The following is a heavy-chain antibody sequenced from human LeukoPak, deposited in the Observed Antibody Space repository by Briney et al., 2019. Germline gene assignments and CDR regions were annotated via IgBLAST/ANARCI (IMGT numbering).Heavy chain of an antibody. J-gene: IGHJ4*02. V-gene: IGHV3-9*01. CDR1: GFTFDDYA. CDR3: ARGDGYNLIDY. Sequence: PGGSLRLSCAAPGFTFDDYAMHWVRQAPGKGLEWVSGISWNSGSIGYADSVKGRFTISRDNAKNSLYLQMNSLRAEDTAVYYCARGDGYNLIDYWGQGTLVTVSS. CDR2: ISWNSGSI. D-gene: IGHD5-24*01.